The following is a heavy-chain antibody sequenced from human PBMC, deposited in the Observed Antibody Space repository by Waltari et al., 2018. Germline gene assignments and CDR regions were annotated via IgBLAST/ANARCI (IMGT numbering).Heavy chain of an antibody. V-gene: IGHV3-30*02. CDR3: AKDAFGNTYLDF. Sequence: VNMVESGGGVVQPGGSLRLSCATFGFPFSNFGMHWVRPAPGKGLEWLALIWFDGSDKFYADSVRGRFTISRDNSARTLYLDMDSLRLDDTAMYYCAKDAFGNTYLDFWGQGTLVTVSS. J-gene: IGHJ4*02. D-gene: IGHD2-2*02. CDR2: IWFDGSDK. CDR1: GFPFSNFG.